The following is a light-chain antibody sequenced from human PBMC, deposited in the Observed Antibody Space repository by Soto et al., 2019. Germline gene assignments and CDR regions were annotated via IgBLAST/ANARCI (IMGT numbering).Light chain of an antibody. V-gene: IGKV1-39*01. CDR1: QTVSKY. CDR3: QQTYTLTRT. Sequence: DIQITQSPSSLSASVGDRVTIACRASQTVSKYVNWYQQKPGKVPTLLIFTASTLQSGVRSRFSGSGSGTEFTLTISSLQPEDFATYYCQQTYTLTRTFAQGTKVDIK. J-gene: IGKJ1*01. CDR2: TAS.